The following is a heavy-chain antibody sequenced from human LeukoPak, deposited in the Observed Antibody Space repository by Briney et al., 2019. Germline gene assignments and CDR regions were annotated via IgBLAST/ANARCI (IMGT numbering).Heavy chain of an antibody. CDR2: IYYSGST. CDR1: GGSISSYY. Sequence: SETLSLTGTVSGGSISSYYWGWIRQPPGKGWEWMGYIYYSGSTDYNPSLKSRVTISVDTSKNQFSLKLSSVTAADTAVYYSGRSRYGTTSTNYYRDVWGKGTTLTVFS. D-gene: IGHD2-2*01. CDR3: GRSRYGTTSTNYYRDV. V-gene: IGHV4-59*01. J-gene: IGHJ6*03.